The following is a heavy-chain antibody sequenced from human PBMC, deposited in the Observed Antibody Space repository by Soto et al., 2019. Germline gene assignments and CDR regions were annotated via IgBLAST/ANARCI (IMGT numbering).Heavy chain of an antibody. D-gene: IGHD3-9*01. CDR2: INAGNGNT. V-gene: IGHV1-3*01. J-gene: IGHJ6*02. CDR1: GYTFTSYA. Sequence: ASVKVSCKASGYTFTSYAMHWVRQAPGQRLEWMGWINAGNGNTKYSQKFQGRVTITRDTSASTAYMELSSLRSEDTAVYYCARDPLGYYDILTGYYPYYYYYGMDVWGQGTTVTVSS. CDR3: ARDPLGYYDILTGYYPYYYYYGMDV.